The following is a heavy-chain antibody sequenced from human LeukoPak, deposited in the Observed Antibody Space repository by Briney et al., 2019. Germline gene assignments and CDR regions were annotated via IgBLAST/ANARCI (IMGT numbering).Heavy chain of an antibody. V-gene: IGHV3-23*01. CDR1: GFTFSAYA. Sequence: GGSLRLSCEASGFTFSAYAMTWVRQAPGKGLEWVSSIGGTGADTYYALTVTGRFTISRDNPRNILYLQINSLRVDDTAIYYCGKHWVHWGQGTLLTVSS. CDR3: GKHWVH. J-gene: IGHJ4*02. D-gene: IGHD7-27*01. CDR2: IGGTGADT.